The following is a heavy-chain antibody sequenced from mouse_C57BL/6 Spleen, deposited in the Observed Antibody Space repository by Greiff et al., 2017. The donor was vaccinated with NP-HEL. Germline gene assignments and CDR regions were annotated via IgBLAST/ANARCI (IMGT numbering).Heavy chain of an antibody. D-gene: IGHD3-2*01. CDR3: AILDSSGYWFDY. CDR2: IHPADSDT. CDR1: GYTFTSYW. J-gene: IGHJ3*01. Sequence: QVQLQQPGAELVKPGASVKVSCKASGYTFTSYWMHWVKQRPGQGLEWIGRIHPADSDTNYNQKFKGKATLTVDKSSSTAYMQLSSLTSEDSAVYYCAILDSSGYWFDYWGQGTLVTVSA. V-gene: IGHV1-74*01.